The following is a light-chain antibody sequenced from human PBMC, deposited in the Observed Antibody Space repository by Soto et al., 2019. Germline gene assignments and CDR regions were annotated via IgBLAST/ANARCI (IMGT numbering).Light chain of an antibody. V-gene: IGLV2-14*01. CDR1: SSDVGGYNY. CDR2: EVS. CDR3: SSYTISSTQV. Sequence: QSVLTQPASASGSPGQSITISCTGTSSDVGGYNYVSWYQQYPGNAPKVMIYEVSNRPSGVSNRFSGTKSGNTASLTISGLQAEDEADYYCSSYTISSTQVFGTGTKLTVL. J-gene: IGLJ1*01.